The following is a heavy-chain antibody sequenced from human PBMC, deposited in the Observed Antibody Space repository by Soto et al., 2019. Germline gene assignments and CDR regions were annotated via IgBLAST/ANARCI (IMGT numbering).Heavy chain of an antibody. V-gene: IGHV3-33*01. CDR3: ARPWGQVPAANYWYFDL. J-gene: IGHJ2*01. D-gene: IGHD2-2*01. CDR1: GFTFSNYG. Sequence: GGSLRLSCAASGFTFSNYGMHWVRQAPGKGLEWVAVIWYDGSNKYYADSVKGRFTISRDNSKNTLFLQMNSLRAEDTAVYFCARPWGQVPAANYWYFDLWGRGTLVTVSS. CDR2: IWYDGSNK.